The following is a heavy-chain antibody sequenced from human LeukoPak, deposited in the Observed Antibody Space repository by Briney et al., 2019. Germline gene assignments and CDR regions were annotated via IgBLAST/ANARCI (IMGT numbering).Heavy chain of an antibody. CDR3: ATASYGDPYPYYYYYGMDV. CDR1: GYSFTSYW. D-gene: IGHD4-17*01. Sequence: GESLKISCKGSGYSFTSYWIGWVRQMPGKGLEWMGIIYPGDSDTRYSPSFQGQVTISADKSISTAYLQWSSLKASDTAMYYCATASYGDPYPYYYYYGMDVWGQGTTVTVSS. CDR2: IYPGDSDT. V-gene: IGHV5-51*01. J-gene: IGHJ6*02.